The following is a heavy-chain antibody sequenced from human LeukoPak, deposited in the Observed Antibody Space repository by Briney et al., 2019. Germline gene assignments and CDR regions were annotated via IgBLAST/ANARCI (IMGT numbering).Heavy chain of an antibody. Sequence: PTGGSLRLSCAASGFTFSSYAMSWVRQAPGEGLEWVSTISGSGGSTYYADSVKGRFTISRDTSKNTLYLQMNSLRAEDTAVYYCAKVAIWDTYDTSDYYQPYFDYWGQGTLVTVSS. CDR2: ISGSGGST. V-gene: IGHV3-23*01. CDR3: AKVAIWDTYDTSDYYQPYFDY. J-gene: IGHJ4*02. CDR1: GFTFSSYA. D-gene: IGHD3-22*01.